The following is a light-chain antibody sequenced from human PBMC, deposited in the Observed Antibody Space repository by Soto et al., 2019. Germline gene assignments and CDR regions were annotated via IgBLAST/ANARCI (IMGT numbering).Light chain of an antibody. J-gene: IGLJ1*01. CDR3: NSYTSTYTGV. CDR2: EVS. Sequence: QSALTQPASVSGSPGQSITISCAGTSSDVGGYKYVSWYQQHPGKAPKLMIYEVSNRPSGVSNRFSGSKSGNTASLTISGHQADDEADYYCNSYTSTYTGVFGTGTKLTVL. V-gene: IGLV2-14*01. CDR1: SSDVGGYKY.